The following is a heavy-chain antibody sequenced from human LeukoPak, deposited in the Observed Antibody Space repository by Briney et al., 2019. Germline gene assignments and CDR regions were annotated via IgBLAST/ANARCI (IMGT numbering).Heavy chain of an antibody. D-gene: IGHD3-10*01. V-gene: IGHV3-23*01. CDR2: IFPSGGEI. J-gene: IGHJ4*02. CDR1: GFTFSTFA. CDR3: AKDLPNYYGSGSYYKPFDY. Sequence: GGSLRLSCAASGFTFSTFAMIWVRQPPGKGLEWVSSIFPSGGEIHYADSVKGRFTISRDNSKNTLYLQMNSLRAEDTAVYYCAKDLPNYYGSGSYYKPFDYWGQGTLVTVSS.